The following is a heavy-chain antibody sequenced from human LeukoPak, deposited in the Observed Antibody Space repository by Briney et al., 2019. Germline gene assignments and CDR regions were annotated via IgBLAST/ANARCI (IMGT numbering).Heavy chain of an antibody. V-gene: IGHV4-59*01. Sequence: SETLSLTCTVSGGSISNYYWSWIRQPPGKGLEWIGYIYYSGSTNHNPSLKSRVTISVDTSKNQFSLKLSYVTAADTAVYYCARESQSSGYHGWFDTWGQGTLVTVSS. CDR1: GGSISNYY. D-gene: IGHD3-22*01. J-gene: IGHJ5*02. CDR2: IYYSGST. CDR3: ARESQSSGYHGWFDT.